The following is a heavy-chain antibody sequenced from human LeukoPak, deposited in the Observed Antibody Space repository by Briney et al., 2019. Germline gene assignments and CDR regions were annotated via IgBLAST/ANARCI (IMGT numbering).Heavy chain of an antibody. D-gene: IGHD6-6*01. CDR2: SYSGGST. V-gene: IGHV3-53*01. J-gene: IGHJ4*02. Sequence: GGSLRLSRAASGFTARSNYMSWVPEAPGKGLEWGSISYSGGSTYYADSVKGRFTISRDNSKNTLYIQMNSLRAEDTAEYFCARAPIAARLPLFDYWGQGTLVTVSS. CDR3: ARAPIAARLPLFDY. CDR1: GFTARSNY.